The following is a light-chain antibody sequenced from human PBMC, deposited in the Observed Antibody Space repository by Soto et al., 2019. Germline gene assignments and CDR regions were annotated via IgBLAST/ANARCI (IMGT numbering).Light chain of an antibody. Sequence: DIQMTQSPSTLSASVGDRVTITCRASQSISTWLAWYLQRPGEAPKLLIYSASDLESGSPSRFSGSGSGTEFTLTISSLQPDDFATYYCQHWSFGQGTKVDIK. CDR2: SAS. CDR3: QHWS. CDR1: QSISTW. J-gene: IGKJ1*01. V-gene: IGKV1-5*03.